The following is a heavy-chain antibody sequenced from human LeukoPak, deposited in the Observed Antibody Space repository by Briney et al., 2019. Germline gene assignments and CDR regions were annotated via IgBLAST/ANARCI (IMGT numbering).Heavy chain of an antibody. J-gene: IGHJ4*02. CDR1: GYSFTNYW. V-gene: IGHV5-51*01. CDR3: ARLLGATSGWDYFDY. CDR2: IYPGDSDT. Sequence: GESLKISCKGSGYSFTNYWIGWVRQMPGKGLEWMGIIYPGDSDTRYRPSFQGQVTISADKSISTAYLQWSSLKASDTAMYYCARLLGATSGWDYFDYWGQGTLVTVSS. D-gene: IGHD1-26*01.